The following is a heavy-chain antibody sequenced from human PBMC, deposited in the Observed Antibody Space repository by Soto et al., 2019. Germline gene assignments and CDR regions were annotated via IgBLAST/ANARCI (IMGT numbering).Heavy chain of an antibody. V-gene: IGHV4-30-2*01. Sequence: SETLSLTCTVSGGSISSGGYSRSWIRQPPGKGLEWIGYIYPTGTTYYNPPLKNRVTVSIDTSQNQFSLQLTSMTAADTAVYYCARAPPGPAPRWGVWGHGTTVTSP. J-gene: IGHJ6*02. CDR2: IYPTGTT. CDR3: ARAPPGPAPRWGV. D-gene: IGHD3-16*01. CDR1: GGSISSGGYS.